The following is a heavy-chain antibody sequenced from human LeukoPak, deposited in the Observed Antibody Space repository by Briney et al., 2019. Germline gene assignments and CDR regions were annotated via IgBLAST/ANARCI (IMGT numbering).Heavy chain of an antibody. CDR3: AREDLITMVRGVICWFDP. J-gene: IGHJ5*02. CDR2: IYTSGST. Sequence: SETLSLTCTVSGGSISSYYWSWIRQPAGKGLEWIGRIYTSGSTNYNPSLKSRVTMSVDTSKNQFSLKLSSVTAADTAVYYCAREDLITMVRGVICWFDPWGQGTLVTVSS. V-gene: IGHV4-4*07. D-gene: IGHD3-10*01. CDR1: GGSISSYY.